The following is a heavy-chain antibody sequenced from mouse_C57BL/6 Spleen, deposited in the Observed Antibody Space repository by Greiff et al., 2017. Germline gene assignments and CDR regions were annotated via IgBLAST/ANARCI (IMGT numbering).Heavy chain of an antibody. CDR1: GYTFTDYY. J-gene: IGHJ4*01. CDR3: ARQALRRYAMDY. D-gene: IGHD2-4*01. Sequence: VQLQQSGPELVKPGASVKISCKASGYTFTDYYMNWVKQSHGKSLEWIGDINPNNGGTSYNQKFKGKATLTVDKSSSTAYMELRSLTSEDSAVYYCARQALRRYAMDYWGQGTSVTVSS. CDR2: INPNNGGT. V-gene: IGHV1-26*01.